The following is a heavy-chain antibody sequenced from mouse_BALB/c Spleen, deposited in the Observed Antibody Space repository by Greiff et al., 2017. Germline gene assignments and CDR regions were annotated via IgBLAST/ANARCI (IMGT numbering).Heavy chain of an antibody. Sequence: VQLQQSGPGLVAPSQSLSITCTVSGFSLTDYGVSWIRQPPGKGLEWLGVIWGGGSTYYNSALKSRLSISKDNSKSQVFLKMNSLQTDDTAMYYCAKYYYGSSTDYAMDYWGQGTSVTVSS. CDR3: AKYYYGSSTDYAMDY. J-gene: IGHJ4*01. V-gene: IGHV2-6-5*01. CDR1: GFSLTDYG. CDR2: IWGGGST. D-gene: IGHD1-1*01.